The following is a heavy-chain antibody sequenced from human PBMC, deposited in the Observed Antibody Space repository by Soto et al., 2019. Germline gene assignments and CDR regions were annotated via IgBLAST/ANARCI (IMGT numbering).Heavy chain of an antibody. CDR1: GADINSGGFT. CDR2: ISHSGCT. D-gene: IGHD3-16*02. CDR3: ATIGVSGYLAV. V-gene: IGHV4-31*03. J-gene: IGHJ6*02. Sequence: SETLSLTCSVSGADINSGGFTWTWIRQHAGKGLGWLGYISHSGCTDYNPSLKSRLSISGDTSKNHFSLTLTSVTAADAAVYYCATIGVSGYLAVWGQGTTVTVSS.